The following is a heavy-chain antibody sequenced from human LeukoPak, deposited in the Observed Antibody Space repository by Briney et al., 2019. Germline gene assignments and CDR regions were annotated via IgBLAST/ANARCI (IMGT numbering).Heavy chain of an antibody. Sequence: LALACTVSGGSISSGNYYWSWIRQHPGKGLEWIGYIYYSGTTYYNPSLKSRVTGSRDTSKNQFSLKLSSVTAADTAVYYCARVDTAIVGFDYWGQGTLVTVSS. V-gene: IGHV4-31*03. CDR1: GGSISSGNYY. CDR3: ARVDTAIVGFDY. CDR2: IYYSGTT. J-gene: IGHJ4*02. D-gene: IGHD5-18*01.